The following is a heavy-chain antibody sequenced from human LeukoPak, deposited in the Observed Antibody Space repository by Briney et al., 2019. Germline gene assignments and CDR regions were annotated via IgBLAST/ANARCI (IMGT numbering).Heavy chain of an antibody. V-gene: IGHV3-30*18. J-gene: IGHJ4*02. Sequence: PGRSLRLSCAASGFTFSSYGMHWVRQAPGKGLEWVAVISYDGSNKYYADSVKGRFTISRDNSKNTLYLQMNSLRAEDTAVYYCANKMGPYSYGPEAFDYWGQGTLVTVSS. CDR1: GFTFSSYG. CDR3: ANKMGPYSYGPEAFDY. D-gene: IGHD5-18*01. CDR2: ISYDGSNK.